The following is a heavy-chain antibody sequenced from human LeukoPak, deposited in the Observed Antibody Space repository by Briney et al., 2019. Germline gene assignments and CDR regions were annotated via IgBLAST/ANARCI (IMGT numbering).Heavy chain of an antibody. CDR3: ARGTGDYENYFDY. J-gene: IGHJ4*02. CDR1: GFTFSSYW. Sequence: GGSLRLSCAASGFTFSSYWMHWVRQAPGKGLEWVANIKQDGSEKYYVDSVKGRFTISRDNAKNSLYLQMNSLRAEDTAVYYCARGTGDYENYFDYWGQGTLVTVSS. D-gene: IGHD4-17*01. CDR2: IKQDGSEK. V-gene: IGHV3-7*01.